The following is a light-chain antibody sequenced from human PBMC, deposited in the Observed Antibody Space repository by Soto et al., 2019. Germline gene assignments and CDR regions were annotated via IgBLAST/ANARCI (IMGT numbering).Light chain of an antibody. J-gene: IGKJ1*01. V-gene: IGKV3-11*01. Sequence: IVLTQSPATLSLSQVERATLSCRASQSVSSYLAWYQQKPGQAPRLLIYDASNRATGIPARFSGSGSGTDFTLTISSLEPEDFAVYYCQQRETFGQGTKVDIK. CDR3: QQRET. CDR2: DAS. CDR1: QSVSSY.